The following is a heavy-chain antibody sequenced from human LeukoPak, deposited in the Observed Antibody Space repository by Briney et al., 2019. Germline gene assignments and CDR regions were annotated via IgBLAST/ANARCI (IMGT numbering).Heavy chain of an antibody. J-gene: IGHJ6*03. CDR1: GFTFGDYA. V-gene: IGHV3-49*04. D-gene: IGHD6-13*01. Sequence: GGSLRLSCTASGFTFGDYAMSWVRQAPGKGLEWVGFIRSKAYGGTTEYAASVKGRFTISRDDSKSIAYLQMNSLKTEDTAVYYCTRGYSSSRQNYYYYYMDAWGKGTTVTVSS. CDR2: IRSKAYGGTT. CDR3: TRGYSSSRQNYYYYYMDA.